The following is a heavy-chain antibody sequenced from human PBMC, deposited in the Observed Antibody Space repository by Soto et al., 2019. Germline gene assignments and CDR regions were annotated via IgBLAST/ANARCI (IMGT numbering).Heavy chain of an antibody. D-gene: IGHD2-2*01. CDR2: ITRNSDNT. Sequence: PGGSLRLSCAASGFTFSSYSMNWVRQAPGKGLEWVSYITRNSDNTYYAESVKGRFTVSRDNAKNSLFLQMNSLRVEDTAVYYCARGYASGNAYYWGQGVLVTVSS. J-gene: IGHJ4*02. CDR3: ARGYASGNAYY. CDR1: GFTFSSYS. V-gene: IGHV3-48*01.